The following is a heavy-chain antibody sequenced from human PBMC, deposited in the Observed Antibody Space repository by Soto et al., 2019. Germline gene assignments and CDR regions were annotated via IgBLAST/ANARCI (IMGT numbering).Heavy chain of an antibody. V-gene: IGHV4-30-2*05. D-gene: IGHD3-9*01. Sequence: SETLSLTCAVSGGSISSGGYSWSWIRQPPGKGLEWIGYIYHSGSTYYNPSLKSRVIIAIDTSENQFSLKLTSVTAADTAVYFCARFDGAATAYYFDYWGPGILVTVSS. CDR3: ARFDGAATAYYFDY. CDR2: IYHSGST. J-gene: IGHJ4*02. CDR1: GGSISSGGYS.